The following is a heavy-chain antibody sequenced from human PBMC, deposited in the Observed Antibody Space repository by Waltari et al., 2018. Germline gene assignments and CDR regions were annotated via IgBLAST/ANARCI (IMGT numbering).Heavy chain of an antibody. Sequence: QVQLQESGPGLVKPSETLSLTCTVSGGSISSYYWSWIRQPPGKGLEWIGYIYYSGSNNCTPSPKRRFTRAVDTSKNRFSLKLSSVTAADTAVYYCARITRTSADYWGQGTLVTVSS. V-gene: IGHV4-59*01. J-gene: IGHJ4*02. D-gene: IGHD1-1*01. CDR1: GGSISSYY. CDR3: ARITRTSADY. CDR2: IYYSGSN.